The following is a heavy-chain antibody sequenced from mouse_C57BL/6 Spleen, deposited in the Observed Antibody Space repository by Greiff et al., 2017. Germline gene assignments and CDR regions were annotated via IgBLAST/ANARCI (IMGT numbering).Heavy chain of an antibody. D-gene: IGHD3-3*01. CDR3: ARDKGTYYAMDD. Sequence: DVHLVESEGGLVQPGSSMKLSCTASGFTFSDYYMAWVRQVPEKGLEWVANINYDGSSTYYLDSLKSRFIISRDNAKNILYLQMSSLKSEDTATYYCARDKGTYYAMDDWGQGTSVTVSS. CDR1: GFTFSDYY. CDR2: INYDGSST. V-gene: IGHV5-16*01. J-gene: IGHJ4*01.